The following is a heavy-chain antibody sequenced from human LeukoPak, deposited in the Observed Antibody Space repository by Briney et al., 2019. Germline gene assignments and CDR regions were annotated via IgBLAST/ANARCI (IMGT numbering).Heavy chain of an antibody. CDR2: IYHSGST. CDR1: GGSISSSNW. Sequence: PSETLSLTCAVSGGSISSSNWWSWVRQPPGKGLEWIGEIYHSGSTNYNPSLKSRVTISVDKSKNQFSLKLSSVTAADTAVYYCARVPISTMIRGGPSYFDYWGQGTLVTVSS. V-gene: IGHV4-4*02. D-gene: IGHD3-10*01. J-gene: IGHJ4*02. CDR3: ARVPISTMIRGGPSYFDY.